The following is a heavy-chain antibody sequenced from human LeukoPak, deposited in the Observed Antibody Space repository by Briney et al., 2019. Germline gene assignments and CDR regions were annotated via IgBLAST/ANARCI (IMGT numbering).Heavy chain of an antibody. CDR1: GGSISSSSYY. CDR2: IYYSGST. D-gene: IGHD3-22*01. J-gene: IGHJ4*02. Sequence: SETLSLTCAVSGGSISSSSYYWGWIRQPPGKGLEWIGSIYYSGSTYYNPSLKSRVTISVDTSKNQFSLKLSSVTAADTAVYYCARLSTDSSGYYWFGYWGQGTLVTVSS. CDR3: ARLSTDSSGYYWFGY. V-gene: IGHV4-39*01.